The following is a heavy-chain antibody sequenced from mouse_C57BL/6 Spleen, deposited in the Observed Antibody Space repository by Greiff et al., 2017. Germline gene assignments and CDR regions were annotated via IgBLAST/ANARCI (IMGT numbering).Heavy chain of an antibody. D-gene: IGHD3-2*02. Sequence: QVQLKESGAELVKPGASVKISCKASGYAFSSYWMNWVKQRPGKGLEWIGQIYPGDGDTNYNGKFKGKATLTADKSSSTAYMQLSSLTSEDSAVYFCARKGGQLRQAMDYWGQGTSVTVSS. CDR2: IYPGDGDT. V-gene: IGHV1-80*01. J-gene: IGHJ4*01. CDR1: GYAFSSYW. CDR3: ARKGGQLRQAMDY.